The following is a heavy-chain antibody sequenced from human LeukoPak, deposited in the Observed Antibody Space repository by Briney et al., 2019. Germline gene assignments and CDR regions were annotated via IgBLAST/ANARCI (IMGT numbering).Heavy chain of an antibody. V-gene: IGHV3-23*01. CDR1: GFTFSSYG. Sequence: SGGSLRLSCAASGFTFSSYGMSWVRQAPGKGLEWVSAISGSGGSTYYADSVKGRFTISRDNSKNTLYLQMNSLRAEDTAVYYCAKFGSPTVYYFDYWGQGTLVTVSS. D-gene: IGHD2-15*01. CDR2: ISGSGGST. CDR3: AKFGSPTVYYFDY. J-gene: IGHJ4*02.